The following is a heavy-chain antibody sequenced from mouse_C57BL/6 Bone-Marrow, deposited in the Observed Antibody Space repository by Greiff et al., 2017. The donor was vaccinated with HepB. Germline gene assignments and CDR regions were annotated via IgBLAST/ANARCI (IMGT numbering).Heavy chain of an antibody. Sequence: DVKLVESGAELVRPGSSVKMSCKTSGYTFTSYGINWVKQRPGQGLEWIGYIYIGNGYTEYNEKFKGKATLTSDTSSSTAYMQLSSLTSEDSAIYFCARDYGSSYDYFDYWGQGTTLTVSS. CDR2: IYIGNGYT. CDR1: GYTFTSYG. CDR3: ARDYGSSYDYFDY. D-gene: IGHD1-1*01. J-gene: IGHJ2*01. V-gene: IGHV1-58*01.